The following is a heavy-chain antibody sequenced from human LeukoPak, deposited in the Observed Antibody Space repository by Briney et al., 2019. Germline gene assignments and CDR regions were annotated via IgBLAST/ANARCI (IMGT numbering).Heavy chain of an antibody. D-gene: IGHD2-2*01. CDR1: GGTFSSYA. Sequence: SVKVSCKASGGTFSSYAISWVRQAPGQGLEWMGGIIPIFGTANYAQKFQGRVTITADESTSTAYMELSSLRSEDTAVYYCARVSSSGPDIVVVPAAHTWFDPWGQGTLVTVSS. CDR2: IIPIFGTA. CDR3: ARVSSSGPDIVVVPAAHTWFDP. V-gene: IGHV1-69*01. J-gene: IGHJ5*02.